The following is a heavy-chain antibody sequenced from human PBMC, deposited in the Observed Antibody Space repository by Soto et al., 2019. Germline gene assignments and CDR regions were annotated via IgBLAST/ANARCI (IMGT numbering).Heavy chain of an antibody. V-gene: IGHV3-72*01. CDR3: TSLSRDSSRYYAHDY. CDR2: TRNKANSYTT. D-gene: IGHD6-19*01. J-gene: IGHJ4*02. CDR1: GFTFSDHY. Sequence: EVQLVESGGGLVQPGGSLRLSCAASGFTFSDHYMDWVRQAPGKGLEWVGRTRNKANSYTTDYAASVKGRFTISRDDSKNSLYLQMNSLQTEDTAVYYCTSLSRDSSRYYAHDYWGQGTLVTISS.